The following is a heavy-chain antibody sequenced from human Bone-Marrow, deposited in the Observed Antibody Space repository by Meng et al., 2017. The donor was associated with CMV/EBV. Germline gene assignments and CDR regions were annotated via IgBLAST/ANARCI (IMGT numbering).Heavy chain of an antibody. J-gene: IGHJ4*02. CDR3: AVTYYYDSSGYYSFDY. CDR1: GYTFTSYG. CDR2: ISAYNGNT. D-gene: IGHD3-22*01. Sequence: QVQSVTSGAEVKTAGVPVKVSCKASGYTFTSYGISWVRQAPGQGLEWMGRISAYNGNTNYAQKLQGRVTMTTDTSTSTAYMELRSLRSDDTAVYYCAVTYYYDSSGYYSFDYWGQGTLVTVSS. V-gene: IGHV1-18*01.